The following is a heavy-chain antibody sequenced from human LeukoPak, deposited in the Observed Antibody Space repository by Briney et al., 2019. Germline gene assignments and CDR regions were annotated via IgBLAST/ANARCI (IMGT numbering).Heavy chain of an antibody. D-gene: IGHD4-23*01. CDR2: ISSSSSYI. V-gene: IGHV3-21*01. CDR3: AREYGGNSGLDAFDI. CDR1: GFTFSSYS. J-gene: IGHJ3*02. Sequence: GGSLRLSCAASGFTFSSYSMNWVRQAPGKGLEWVLSISSSSSYIYYADSVKGRFTISRDNAKNSLYLQMNSLRAEDTAVYYCAREYGGNSGLDAFDIWGQGTMVTVSS.